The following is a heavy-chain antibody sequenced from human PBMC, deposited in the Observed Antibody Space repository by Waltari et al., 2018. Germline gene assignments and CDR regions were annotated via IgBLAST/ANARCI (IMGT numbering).Heavy chain of an antibody. J-gene: IGHJ5*02. Sequence: QVQLQESGPGLVKPSETLSLTCAVSGYSISRGYYWGWIRQPPGKGLEWIGSIYHSGSTYYNPSLKSRVTISVDTSKNQFSLKLSSVTAADTAVYYCARVTAAGNRRWFDPWGQGTLVTVSS. V-gene: IGHV4-38-2*01. CDR1: GYSISRGYY. CDR2: IYHSGST. CDR3: ARVTAAGNRRWFDP. D-gene: IGHD6-13*01.